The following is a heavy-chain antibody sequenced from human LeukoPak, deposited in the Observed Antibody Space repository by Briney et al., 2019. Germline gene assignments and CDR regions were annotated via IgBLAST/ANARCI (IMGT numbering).Heavy chain of an antibody. CDR1: GGSISSYY. V-gene: IGHV4-59*08. J-gene: IGHJ3*02. CDR3: ARKANGDYLQSAFDI. D-gene: IGHD4-17*01. Sequence: PSETLSLTCTVSGGSISSYYWSWIRQPPGKGLEWIGYIYYSGSINYNPSLKSRVTISVHTSKNQFSLKLSSVTAADTAVYYCARKANGDYLQSAFDIWGQGTMVTVSS. CDR2: IYYSGSI.